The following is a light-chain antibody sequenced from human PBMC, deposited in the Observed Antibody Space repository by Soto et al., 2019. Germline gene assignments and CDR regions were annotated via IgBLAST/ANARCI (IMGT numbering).Light chain of an antibody. CDR3: QQYNNLPPDRT. V-gene: IGKV3-15*01. J-gene: IGKJ1*01. CDR1: QSVGSN. Sequence: EIVMTQSPATLSVSPGERATLSCRASQSVGSNLAWYQQKPGQAPRLLIYGASTRATGIPARFSGSGSGTEVTLTISSLQSEDFAIYFCQQYNNLPPDRTFGQGTKVEIK. CDR2: GAS.